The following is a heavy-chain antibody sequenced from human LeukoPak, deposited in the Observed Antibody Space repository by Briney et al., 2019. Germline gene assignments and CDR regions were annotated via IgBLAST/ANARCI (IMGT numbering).Heavy chain of an antibody. V-gene: IGHV3-30*02. J-gene: IGHJ4*02. D-gene: IGHD2-15*01. CDR3: VRDAYCGSGSCIVFDY. CDR1: GFSLSRYD. CDR2: IQDDAHNY. Sequence: GGSLRLSCAASGFSLSRYDMHWVRQAPGKGLEWVAFIQDDAHNYYYGDSVRGRFTISRDNSKNMLSLQMNSLRAEDTAVYYCVRDAYCGSGSCIVFDYWGQGTLVTVSS.